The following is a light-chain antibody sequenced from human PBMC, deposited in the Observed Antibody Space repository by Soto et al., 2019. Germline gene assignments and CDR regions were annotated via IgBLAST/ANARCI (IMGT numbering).Light chain of an antibody. CDR2: WAS. Sequence: DIVMTQSPDSLAVSLGEWTTINCKSSQSVLYTSDNKNYLAWYQQKPGQPPKLLIYWASTRESGVPDRFSGSRSWTEFTHSVNLPQAEGLAVYYCQQYYSVPFTFGPGTKVDIK. V-gene: IGKV4-1*01. CDR1: QSVLYTSDNKNY. CDR3: QQYYSVPFT. J-gene: IGKJ3*01.